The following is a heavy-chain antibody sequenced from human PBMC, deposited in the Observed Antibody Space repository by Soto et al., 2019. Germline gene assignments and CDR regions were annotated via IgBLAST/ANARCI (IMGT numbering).Heavy chain of an antibody. D-gene: IGHD6-6*01. V-gene: IGHV3-23*01. Sequence: QPCGCMRLSCAACGFTLSSCVMTGVRQAPGKGLEWVSGIDTGGGGTYYADSVKGRFTISRDNSKNTLYLQMNSLRAEDTAVYYCAKGPEQLVHGVFDYWGQGTLVTAPQ. CDR3: AKGPEQLVHGVFDY. CDR2: IDTGGGGT. J-gene: IGHJ4*02. CDR1: GFTLSSCV.